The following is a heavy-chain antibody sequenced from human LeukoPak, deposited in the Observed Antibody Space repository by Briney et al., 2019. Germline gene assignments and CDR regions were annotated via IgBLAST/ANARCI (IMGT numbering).Heavy chain of an antibody. CDR3: ARQTQDYYGSGSWSTSGYMDV. CDR1: GYSISSGYY. CDR2: IYHSGST. Sequence: SETLSLTCTVSGYSISSGYYWGWIRQPPGKGLEWIGSIYHSGSTYYNPSLKSRVTISVDTSKNQFSLKLSSVTAADTAVYYCARQTQDYYGSGSWSTSGYMDVWGKGTTVTIPS. V-gene: IGHV4-38-2*02. D-gene: IGHD3-10*01. J-gene: IGHJ6*03.